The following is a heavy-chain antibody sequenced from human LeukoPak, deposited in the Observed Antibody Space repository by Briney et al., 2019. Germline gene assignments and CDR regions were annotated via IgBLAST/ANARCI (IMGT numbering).Heavy chain of an antibody. D-gene: IGHD3-16*01. CDR1: GYTLSELY. V-gene: IGHV1-24*01. Sequence: ASVKVSCKVSGYTLSELYMNWVRQSPGKGLEGGGGFNPEDGEAIYAKNFQRRVTMTEDTSTDTVYMELRSLRSDDTAVYYCATAMGAAYGLDIWGQGTMVTVS. CDR2: FNPEDGEA. CDR3: ATAMGAAYGLDI. J-gene: IGHJ3*02.